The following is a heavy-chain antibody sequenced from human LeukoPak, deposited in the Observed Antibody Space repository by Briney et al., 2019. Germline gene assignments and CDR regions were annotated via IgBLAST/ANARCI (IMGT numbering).Heavy chain of an antibody. CDR3: AGRYYYDSSGSHYFDY. J-gene: IGHJ4*02. CDR1: GGSFSGYY. V-gene: IGHV4-34*01. Sequence: KASETLSLTCAVYGGSFSGYYWSWIRQPPGKGLEWIGEINHSGSTNYNPSLKSRVTISVDTSKNQFSLKLSSVTAADTAVYYCAGRYYYDSSGSHYFDYWGQGTLVTVSS. D-gene: IGHD3-22*01. CDR2: INHSGST.